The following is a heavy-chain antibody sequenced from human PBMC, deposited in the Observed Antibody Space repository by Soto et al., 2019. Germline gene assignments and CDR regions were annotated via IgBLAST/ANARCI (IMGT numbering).Heavy chain of an antibody. CDR2: VFHSGDV. D-gene: IGHD6-19*01. J-gene: IGHJ6*02. V-gene: IGHV4-4*02. CDR3: AINRLRYRSSGDKHRGMDV. CDR1: GASVSSDDR. Sequence: QVPLQDSGPTLVKVSGTLALTCAVSGASVSSDDRWSWVRQPPGKGLEWIGDVFHSGDVTYNPSLRSRLYISPDPAKHVVSLDVRSVTAADTAIYYCAINRLRYRSSGDKHRGMDVWCRGITVTVSS.